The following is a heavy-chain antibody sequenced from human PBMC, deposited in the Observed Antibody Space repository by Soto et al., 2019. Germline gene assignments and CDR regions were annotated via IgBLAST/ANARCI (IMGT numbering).Heavy chain of an antibody. CDR3: ARELNYYDSSGNLDY. CDR2: ISAYNGNT. V-gene: IGHV1-18*04. CDR1: GYTFTSYG. J-gene: IGHJ4*02. D-gene: IGHD3-22*01. Sequence: QVPLVQSGAEVKKPGASVKVSCKASGYTFTSYGISWVRQAPGQGLEWMGWISAYNGNTNYAQKLQGRVTMTTDTSTSTAYMELRSLRSDDTAVYYCARELNYYDSSGNLDYWGQGTLVTVSS.